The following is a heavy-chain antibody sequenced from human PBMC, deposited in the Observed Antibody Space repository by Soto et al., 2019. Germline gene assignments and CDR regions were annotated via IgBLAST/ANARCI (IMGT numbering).Heavy chain of an antibody. Sequence: VVSRRISCAASGFTFSSYWMSWVRQAPGKGLEWVANIKQDGSEKYYVDSVKGRFTISRDNAKNSLYLQMNSLRAEDTAVYYCARDSNQWEPMHGMDVWGQGTTVTVSS. J-gene: IGHJ6*02. CDR3: ARDSNQWEPMHGMDV. CDR1: GFTFSSYW. D-gene: IGHD1-26*01. V-gene: IGHV3-7*01. CDR2: IKQDGSEK.